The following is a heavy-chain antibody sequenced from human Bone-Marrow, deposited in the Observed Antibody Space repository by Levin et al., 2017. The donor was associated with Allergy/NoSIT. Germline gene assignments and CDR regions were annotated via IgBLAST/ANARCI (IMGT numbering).Heavy chain of an antibody. CDR3: ARIFSLSRYSTTARRLDP. J-gene: IGHJ5*02. D-gene: IGHD1-1*01. Sequence: SGPTLVKPTETLTLTCTVSGFSLSDARMGVSWIRQPPGKALEWLAHIFSNDEKSYSTSLKSRLNISKDTAKSQVVLTMTNMDPVDTATFYCARIFSLSRYSTTARRLDPWGQGTLVTVSS. CDR2: IFSNDEK. V-gene: IGHV2-26*01. CDR1: GFSLSDARMG.